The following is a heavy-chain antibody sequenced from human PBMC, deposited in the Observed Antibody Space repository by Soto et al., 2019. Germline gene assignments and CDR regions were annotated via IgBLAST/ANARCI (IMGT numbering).Heavy chain of an antibody. D-gene: IGHD3-9*01. CDR1: GGSVSSGSYY. J-gene: IGHJ5*02. CDR3: AATYYDILTGYYRFDP. CDR2: IYYSGST. V-gene: IGHV4-61*01. Sequence: PSETLSLTCTVSGGSVSSGSYYWSWIRQPPGKGLEWIGYIYYSGSTNYNPSLKSRVTISVDTSKNQFSLKLSSVTAADTAVYYCAATYYDILTGYYRFDPWGHGTLVTVSS.